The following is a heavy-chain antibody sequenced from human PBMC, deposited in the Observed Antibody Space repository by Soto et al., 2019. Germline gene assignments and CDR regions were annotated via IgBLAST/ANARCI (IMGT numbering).Heavy chain of an antibody. D-gene: IGHD2-8*02. CDR3: TRKYWHYFDY. CDR2: IRSKSGGGTA. Sequence: GGSLRLSCAASGFTFIDTWMNWVRQVPGKGLEWVGHIRSKSGGGTADYAAPVKGRFTISRDDSENTLFLQMNSLKTEDTAVYYCTRKYWHYFDYWGQGALVTVSS. V-gene: IGHV3-15*07. CDR1: GFTFIDTW. J-gene: IGHJ4*02.